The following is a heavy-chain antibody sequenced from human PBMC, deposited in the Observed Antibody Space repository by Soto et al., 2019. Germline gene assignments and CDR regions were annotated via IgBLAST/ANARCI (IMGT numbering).Heavy chain of an antibody. D-gene: IGHD2-2*01. V-gene: IGHV2-5*02. CDR2: IYWDDDK. Sequence: SGPTLVNPTQTLTLTCTFSGFSLSTSGVGVGWIRQPPGKALEWLALIYWDDDKRYSPSLRSRLTITKDTSKNQVVLTMTNMDPVDTATYYCAHLHCSSTRCFHGYFDYWGQGTLVTVSS. J-gene: IGHJ4*02. CDR1: GFSLSTSGVG. CDR3: AHLHCSSTRCFHGYFDY.